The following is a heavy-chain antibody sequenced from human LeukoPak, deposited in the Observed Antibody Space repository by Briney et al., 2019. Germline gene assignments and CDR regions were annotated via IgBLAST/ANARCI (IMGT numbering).Heavy chain of an antibody. CDR2: ISGGGGST. CDR3: AKGVLSYYYYGMDV. V-gene: IGHV3-23*01. Sequence: GGSLRLSCAASGFTFSSYAMSWVRQAPGKGLEWVSAISGGGGSTHYADSVKGRLTISRDNSKNTLYLRMNSLRAEDTAVYYCAKGVLSYYYYGMDVWGQGTTVTVSS. CDR1: GFTFSSYA. D-gene: IGHD2-8*02. J-gene: IGHJ6*02.